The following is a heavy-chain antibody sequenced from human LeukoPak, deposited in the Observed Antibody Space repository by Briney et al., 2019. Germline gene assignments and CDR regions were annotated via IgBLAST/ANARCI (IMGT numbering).Heavy chain of an antibody. V-gene: IGHV1-18*01. J-gene: IGHJ6*03. D-gene: IGHD1-26*01. CDR2: ISPYSGKT. Sequence: ASVKVSCKASGYTFISYGITSVRQAPGQGLQWMGWISPYSGKTNFQPKLQGRVTMTTDTSTSTAYMELRSLRSDDTAVYYCAREGGVGPTAPPDYYSYQNDVWGRGTTVTVSS. CDR3: AREGGVGPTAPPDYYSYQNDV. CDR1: GYTFISYG.